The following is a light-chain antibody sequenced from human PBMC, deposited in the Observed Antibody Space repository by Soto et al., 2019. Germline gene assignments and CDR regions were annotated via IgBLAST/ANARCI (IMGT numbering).Light chain of an antibody. CDR2: ATS. CDR3: QQYDNSPLT. J-gene: IGKJ4*01. V-gene: IGKV3-20*01. CDR1: QGVSSSY. Sequence: EIVLTQSPGTLSLSPGERATLSCRASQGVSSSYLAWYQQRPGQAPRLLIYATSTRATGIPDRFSGSGSGTDFTLTISRLEPEDFAVYYCQQYDNSPLTFGGGTKVEIK.